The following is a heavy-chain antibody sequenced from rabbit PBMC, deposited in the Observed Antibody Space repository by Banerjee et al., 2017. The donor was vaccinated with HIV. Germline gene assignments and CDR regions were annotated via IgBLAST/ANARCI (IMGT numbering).Heavy chain of an antibody. Sequence: QEQLEESGGDLVKPEGSLTLTCTASGFSFSNKYVMCWVRQAPGKGLEWIACIDAGSGTTYYANWAKGRFTISKTSSTTVTLQMTSLTAADTATYFCARDAGGDDNLWGLGTLVTVS. J-gene: IGHJ4*01. D-gene: IGHD2-1*01. V-gene: IGHV1S45*01. CDR3: ARDAGGDDNL. CDR1: GFSFSNKYV. CDR2: IDAGSGTT.